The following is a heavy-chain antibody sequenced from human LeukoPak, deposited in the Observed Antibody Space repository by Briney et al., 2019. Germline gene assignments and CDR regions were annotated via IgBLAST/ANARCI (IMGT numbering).Heavy chain of an antibody. D-gene: IGHD3-22*01. Sequence: SETLSLTCTVSGGSISSYYWSWIRQPPGKGLEWIGYINYSGSTNYNPSLRSRVTISIDTSKNQFSLKLSSVTAADTAVYYCARGVGYSDSDSYFYSDNAFALWGQGTMVAVSS. J-gene: IGHJ3*01. CDR2: INYSGST. V-gene: IGHV4-59*01. CDR1: GGSISSYY. CDR3: ARGVGYSDSDSYFYSDNAFAL.